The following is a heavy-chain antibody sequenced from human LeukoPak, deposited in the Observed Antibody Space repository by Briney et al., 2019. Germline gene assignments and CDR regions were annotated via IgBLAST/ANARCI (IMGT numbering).Heavy chain of an antibody. CDR3: AKDCSITSCYNWFDP. D-gene: IGHD2-2*01. CDR1: GFTFSSYA. J-gene: IGHJ5*02. CDR2: MSGSGGST. V-gene: IGHV3-23*01. Sequence: PGGSLRLSCAASGFTFSSYAMSWVRQAPGKGLECVSAMSGSGGSTYYADSVKGRFTISRDNSKNTLYLQMNSLRAEDTAVYYCAKDCSITSCYNWFDPWGQGTLVTVSS.